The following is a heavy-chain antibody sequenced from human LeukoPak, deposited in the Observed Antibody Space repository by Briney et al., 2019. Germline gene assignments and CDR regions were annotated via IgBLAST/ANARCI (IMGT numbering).Heavy chain of an antibody. CDR2: ISGSGGTT. V-gene: IGHV3-23*01. CDR1: GFTFSSYC. J-gene: IGHJ6*03. Sequence: GGSLRLSCAASGFTFSSYCMSWVRQAPGKGLDWVSAISGSGGTTYYADSVKGRLTISRDNSKNTLYLQMSSLRDEDAAVYYCARGQSYYYYMGVWGKGTTVTISS. D-gene: IGHD6-19*01. CDR3: ARGQSYYYYMGV.